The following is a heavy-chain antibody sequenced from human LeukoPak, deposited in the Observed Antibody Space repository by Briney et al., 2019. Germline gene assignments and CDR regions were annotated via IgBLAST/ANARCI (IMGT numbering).Heavy chain of an antibody. D-gene: IGHD3-10*01. CDR1: GGSISSYY. V-gene: IGHV4-59*12. J-gene: IGHJ4*02. CDR2: IYYSGST. CDR3: AREAVHYGSGSHDY. Sequence: ETLSLTCTVSGGSISSYYWSWIRQPPGKGLEWIGYIYYSGSTNYNPSIKSRVTMSLDTSKNQFSLKVDSVTAADTAMYYCAREAVHYGSGSHDYWGQGTLVAVSS.